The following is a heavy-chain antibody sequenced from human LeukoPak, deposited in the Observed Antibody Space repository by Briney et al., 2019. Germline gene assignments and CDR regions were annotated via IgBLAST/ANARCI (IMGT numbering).Heavy chain of an antibody. D-gene: IGHD1-26*01. Sequence: GGSLRLSCAASGFTFDDYAMHWVRQAPGKGLEWVSGISWNSGSIGYAGSLKGRFTISRDNAKNSLYLQMNSLRAEDTAFYYCAKGMAASRSYYLDYWGQGTLVTVSS. V-gene: IGHV3-9*01. J-gene: IGHJ4*02. CDR1: GFTFDDYA. CDR3: AKGMAASRSYYLDY. CDR2: ISWNSGSI.